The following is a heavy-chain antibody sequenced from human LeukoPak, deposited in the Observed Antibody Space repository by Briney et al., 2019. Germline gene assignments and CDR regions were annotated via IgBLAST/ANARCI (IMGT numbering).Heavy chain of an antibody. CDR3: ATDQGFYYYGMDV. CDR2: IIPIFGTA. CDR1: GGTFSSYA. Sequence: ASVKVSCKASGGTFSSYAISWVRQAPGQGLEWMGGIIPIFGTANYAQKFQGRVTMTEDTSTDTAYMELSSLRSEDTAVYYCATDQGFYYYGMDVWGQGTTVTVSS. J-gene: IGHJ6*02. V-gene: IGHV1-69*06.